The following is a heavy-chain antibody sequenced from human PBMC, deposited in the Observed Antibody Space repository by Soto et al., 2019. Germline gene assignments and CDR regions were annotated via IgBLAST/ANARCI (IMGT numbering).Heavy chain of an antibody. D-gene: IGHD2-15*01. CDR3: ARDCKGAEGFDP. CDR2: IGADNGDT. Sequence: QVQLVQSGAEVKKPGASVKVSCKASGYTFSTYGFSWVRQAPGQGLEWMGWIGADNGDTNYAQNFQGRVTMTTDTSTTTSYLELRSLTSADTAVYFCARDCKGAEGFDPWGQGTLVTVSS. CDR1: GYTFSTYG. V-gene: IGHV1-18*01. J-gene: IGHJ5*02.